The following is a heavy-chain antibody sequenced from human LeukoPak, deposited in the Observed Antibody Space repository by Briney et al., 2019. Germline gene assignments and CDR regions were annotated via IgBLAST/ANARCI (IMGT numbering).Heavy chain of an antibody. J-gene: IGHJ6*03. Sequence: GGSLRLSCAASGFTFSSYSMNWVRQAPGKGLEWVAVISYDGSNKNYADSVKGRFTISRDNSKNTLYLQMNSLRAEDTAVYYCARDESAAAGFRYYYYMDVWGKGTTVTVSS. D-gene: IGHD6-13*01. V-gene: IGHV3-30*03. CDR1: GFTFSSYS. CDR3: ARDESAAAGFRYYYYMDV. CDR2: ISYDGSNK.